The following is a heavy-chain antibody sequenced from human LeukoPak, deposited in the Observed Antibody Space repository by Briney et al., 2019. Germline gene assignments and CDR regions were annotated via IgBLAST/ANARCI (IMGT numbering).Heavy chain of an antibody. CDR3: TRGGQQQLVRFDP. CDR1: GFTFGDYA. D-gene: IGHD6-13*01. CDR2: IRSKAYGGTT. Sequence: GGSLRLSCTASGFTFGDYAMSWFRQAPGKGPEWVGFIRSKAYGGTTEYAASVKGRFTISRDDSKSIAYLQMNSLKTEDTAVYYCTRGGQQQLVRFDPWGQGTLVTVSS. J-gene: IGHJ5*02. V-gene: IGHV3-49*03.